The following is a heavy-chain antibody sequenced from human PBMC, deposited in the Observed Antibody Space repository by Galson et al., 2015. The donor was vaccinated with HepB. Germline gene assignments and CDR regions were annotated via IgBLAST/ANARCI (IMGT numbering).Heavy chain of an antibody. CDR1: GFTFGDSG. CDR3: ARGGGLDYYDSSAYYVGAFDI. V-gene: IGHV3-33*08. Sequence: SLRLSCAASGFTFGDSGMTWFRQAPGKGLEWVAVIWYDGNNELYADSVRGRFTISRDNSKNTLHLQMNSLRPEDTALYYCARGGGLDYYDSSAYYVGAFDIWGQGTTVTVSS. J-gene: IGHJ3*02. D-gene: IGHD3-22*01. CDR2: IWYDGNNE.